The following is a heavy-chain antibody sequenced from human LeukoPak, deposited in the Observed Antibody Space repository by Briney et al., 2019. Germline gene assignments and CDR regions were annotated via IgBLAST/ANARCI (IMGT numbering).Heavy chain of an antibody. Sequence: GGSLRLSCAASGVTFSSYAMSGVRQAPGKGGEWVSAISGSGGSTYYADSVQGRFPISSANSKNTLYLQMHSLRAEDTAVYYCAKDHDYGDSEDWFDPWGQGTLVTVSS. CDR2: ISGSGGST. J-gene: IGHJ5*02. V-gene: IGHV3-23*01. D-gene: IGHD4-17*01. CDR1: GVTFSSYA. CDR3: AKDHDYGDSEDWFDP.